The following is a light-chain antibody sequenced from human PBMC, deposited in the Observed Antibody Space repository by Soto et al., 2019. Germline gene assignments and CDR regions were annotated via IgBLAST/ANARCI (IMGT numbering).Light chain of an antibody. J-gene: IGKJ1*01. CDR2: DAS. Sequence: DIQMTQSPSTLSASVGDRVNITCRASQRIVVWLAWYQQKVGKAPKLLIYDASNLESGVPSRFSGSGSGTEFTLTISHLQPEYFATYYCQQENSYPWTVGQRNKVEIK. CDR3: QQENSYPWT. CDR1: QRIVVW. V-gene: IGKV1-5*01.